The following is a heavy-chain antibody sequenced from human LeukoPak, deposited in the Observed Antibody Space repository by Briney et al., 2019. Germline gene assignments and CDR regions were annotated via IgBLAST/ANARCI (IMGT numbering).Heavy chain of an antibody. CDR3: VSLAEGESGRGS. CDR2: INPGGST. D-gene: IGHD3-10*01. CDR1: GGPFSGYS. Sequence: PSETLSLTCAVYGGPFSGYSWSWIRQPPGKGLEWLGEINPGGSTNYNPSLKSRVTISVDTSNNQFSLTLRSVTAADTAMFYCVSLAEGESGRGSWGQGTLVTVSS. J-gene: IGHJ5*02. V-gene: IGHV4-34*01.